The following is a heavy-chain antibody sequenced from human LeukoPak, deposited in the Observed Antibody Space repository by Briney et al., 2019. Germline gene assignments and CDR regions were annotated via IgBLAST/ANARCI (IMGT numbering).Heavy chain of an antibody. CDR2: ISYDGSTK. CDR1: GFTFSSYA. J-gene: IGHJ4*02. CDR3: ARGLPYYDSSGYYPHFDY. D-gene: IGHD3-22*01. V-gene: IGHV3-30*04. Sequence: GGSLRLSCAASGFTFSSYAMHWVRQAPGKGLEWLAVISYDGSTKYYADSVKGPFTISRDTSKSTLYLQMNSLRAEDTAVYYCARGLPYYDSSGYYPHFDYWGQGTLVTVSS.